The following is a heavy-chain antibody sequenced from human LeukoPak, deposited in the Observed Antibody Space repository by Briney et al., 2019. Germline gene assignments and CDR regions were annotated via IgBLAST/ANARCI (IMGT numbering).Heavy chain of an antibody. Sequence: ASVKVSCKASEYTFTDYYMNWVRQAPGQGLEWMGWIHPNSGGTNYAQKFQGRVTMTRDTSISTAYMELSRLTFDDTAVYYCGRKSASRKTSEFEYWGHGTLVTVSS. J-gene: IGHJ4*03. CDR2: IHPNSGGT. CDR1: EYTFTDYY. V-gene: IGHV1-2*02. CDR3: GRKSASRKTSEFEY. D-gene: IGHD2-2*01.